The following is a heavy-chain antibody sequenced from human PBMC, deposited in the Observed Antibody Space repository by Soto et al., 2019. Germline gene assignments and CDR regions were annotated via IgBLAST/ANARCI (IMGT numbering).Heavy chain of an antibody. CDR3: ARDCSSTSCSTYYYGMDV. CDR2: IIPIFGTA. CDR1: GGTFSSYA. D-gene: IGHD2-2*02. J-gene: IGHJ6*02. V-gene: IGHV1-69*13. Sequence: SVKVSCKASGGTFSSYAISWVRQAPGQGLEWMGGIIPIFGTANYAQKFQGRVTITADESTSTAYMELSSLRSEDTAVYYCARDCSSTSCSTYYYGMDVWGQGTTVTVS.